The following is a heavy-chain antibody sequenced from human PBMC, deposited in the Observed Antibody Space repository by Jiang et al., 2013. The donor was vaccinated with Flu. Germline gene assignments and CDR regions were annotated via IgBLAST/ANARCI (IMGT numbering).Heavy chain of an antibody. CDR1: GGSISSYY. V-gene: IGHV4-59*01. Sequence: GSGLVKPSETLSLTCTVSGGSISSYYWSWIRQPPGKGLEWIGYIYYSGSTNYNPSLKSRVTISVDTSKNQFSLKLSSVTAADTAVYYCAREAVQATVTTRIGMDVWG. CDR2: IYYSGST. J-gene: IGHJ6*01. CDR3: AREAVQATVTTRIGMDV. D-gene: IGHD4-11*01.